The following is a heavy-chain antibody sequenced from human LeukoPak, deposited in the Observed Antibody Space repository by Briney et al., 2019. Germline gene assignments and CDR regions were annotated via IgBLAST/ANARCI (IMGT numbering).Heavy chain of an antibody. CDR1: GGSISSNY. J-gene: IGHJ5*02. CDR3: ARLRNYGNSPNWFDP. D-gene: IGHD3-16*01. Sequence: SETLSLTCSVSGGSISSNYWSWIRQPPGKGLEWMGYIYYTGSTKYNPSLKSRVTISVDTSKNQFSLKLSSVTAADTAIYYCARLRNYGNSPNWFDPWGQGTLVTVSS. CDR2: IYYTGST. V-gene: IGHV4-59*01.